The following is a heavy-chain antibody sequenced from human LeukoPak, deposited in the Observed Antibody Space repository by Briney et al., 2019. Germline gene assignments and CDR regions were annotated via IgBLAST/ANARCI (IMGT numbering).Heavy chain of an antibody. D-gene: IGHD6-6*01. J-gene: IGHJ4*02. CDR3: VAYSSSSRGVDY. Sequence: PGGSLRLSCAASGFTFSSYEMNWVRQAPGKGLEWVSYISSSGSTIYYADSVKGRFTISRDNAKNSLYLQMNSLRAEDTAVYYCVAYSSSSRGVDYWGQGTLVTVSS. CDR1: GFTFSSYE. CDR2: ISSSGSTI. V-gene: IGHV3-48*03.